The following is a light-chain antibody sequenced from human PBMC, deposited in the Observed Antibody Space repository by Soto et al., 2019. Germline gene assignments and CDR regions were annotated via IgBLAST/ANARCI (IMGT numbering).Light chain of an antibody. Sequence: QSVLTQAPSASETPGQRVTISCSGGSSNIGRNTVNWYQQVPGTAPKLLIYSNNRRPSGVPDRFSGSKSGTSASLAMSGLQSEDEADYYCAAWDDSLTDYVFGTGTTLTVL. CDR3: AAWDDSLTDYV. J-gene: IGLJ1*01. CDR2: SNN. V-gene: IGLV1-44*01. CDR1: SSNIGRNT.